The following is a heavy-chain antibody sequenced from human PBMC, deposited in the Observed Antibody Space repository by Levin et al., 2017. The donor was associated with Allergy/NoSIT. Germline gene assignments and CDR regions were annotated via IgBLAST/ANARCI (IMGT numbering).Heavy chain of an antibody. J-gene: IGHJ4*02. CDR1: GYTFTSYW. CDR3: ASSSTGYYLFDS. Sequence: GESLKISCEGSGYTFTSYWIAWVRQMPGKGLEWMGLIYPGDSDTRYSPSFQGQVTISADKSITTAYLQWSSLQASDTAMYYCASSSTGYYLFDSWGQGTLVTVSS. CDR2: IYPGDSDT. V-gene: IGHV5-51*01. D-gene: IGHD3-22*01.